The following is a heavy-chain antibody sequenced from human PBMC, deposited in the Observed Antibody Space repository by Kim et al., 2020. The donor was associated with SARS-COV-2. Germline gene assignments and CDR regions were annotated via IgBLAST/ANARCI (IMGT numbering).Heavy chain of an antibody. D-gene: IGHD3-9*01. V-gene: IGHV3-48*03. Sequence: GGSLRLSCAASGFTFSSYEMNWVRQAPGKGLEWVSYISSSGSTIYYADSVKGRFTISRDNAKNSLYLQMNSLRAEDTAVYYCARAGGVLRYFDWLPRGALDIWGQGTMVTVSS. CDR1: GFTFSSYE. J-gene: IGHJ3*02. CDR3: ARAGGVLRYFDWLPRGALDI. CDR2: ISSSGSTI.